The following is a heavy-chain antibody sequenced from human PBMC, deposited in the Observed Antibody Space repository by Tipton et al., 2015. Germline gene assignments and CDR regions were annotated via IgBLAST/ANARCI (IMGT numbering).Heavy chain of an antibody. CDR3: ARRVVTTGDDWFDP. CDR1: AYSISSDYY. V-gene: IGHV4-38-2*01. J-gene: IGHJ5*02. D-gene: IGHD2-21*02. Sequence: TLSLTCAVSAYSISSDYYWGWIRQSPGKGLEWIGYISYSGTTNYNPSLNSRVTISVDTSKNQFFLRMTPVTAADTAVYYCARRVVTTGDDWFDPWGQGTLVTVSS. CDR2: ISYSGTT.